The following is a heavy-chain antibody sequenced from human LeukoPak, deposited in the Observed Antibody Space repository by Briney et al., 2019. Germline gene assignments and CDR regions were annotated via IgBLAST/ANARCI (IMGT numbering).Heavy chain of an antibody. D-gene: IGHD2-2*01. CDR1: GYTFTGCY. Sequence: ASVKVSSKASGYTFTGCYMHWVRQAPGQGFEWMGWINPNSGDTNYAQKFQGRVTMTRDTSISTAHMELSRLRSDDTAVYYCARANPLYCSSTTCLFDYWGQGTLVTVSS. V-gene: IGHV1-2*02. J-gene: IGHJ4*02. CDR3: ARANPLYCSSTTCLFDY. CDR2: INPNSGDT.